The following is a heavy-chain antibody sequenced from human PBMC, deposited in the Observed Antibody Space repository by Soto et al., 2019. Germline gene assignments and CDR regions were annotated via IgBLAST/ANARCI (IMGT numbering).Heavy chain of an antibody. CDR3: ERDQSFDRSDYDGIDV. V-gene: IGHV1-18*01. D-gene: IGHD6-19*01. J-gene: IGHJ6*01. Sequence: QVQLVQSGAEVKKPGASVKVSCKSSGYPFTHYGITWVRQAPGQGLEWMGWISPFNGNTNYGQTRQGRVTLTTDTSTSTVYMELRSLRSDDTAVYYCERDQSFDRSDYDGIDVW. CDR2: ISPFNGNT. CDR1: GYPFTHYG.